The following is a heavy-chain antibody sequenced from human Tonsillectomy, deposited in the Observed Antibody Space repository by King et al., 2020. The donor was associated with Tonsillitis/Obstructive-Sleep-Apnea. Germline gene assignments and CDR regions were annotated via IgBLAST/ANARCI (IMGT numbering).Heavy chain of an antibody. CDR3: TTDIVVVPAAMGGDAFDI. J-gene: IGHJ3*02. Sequence: DVQLVESGGGLVKPGGSLRLSCAASGFTFSNAWMSWVRQAPGKGLECVGRIKSKTDGGTTDYAAPVKGRFTISRDDSKNTLYLQMNSLKTEDTAVYYCTTDIVVVPAAMGGDAFDIWGQGTMVTVSS. D-gene: IGHD2-2*01. CDR1: GFTFSNAW. V-gene: IGHV3-15*01. CDR2: IKSKTDGGTT.